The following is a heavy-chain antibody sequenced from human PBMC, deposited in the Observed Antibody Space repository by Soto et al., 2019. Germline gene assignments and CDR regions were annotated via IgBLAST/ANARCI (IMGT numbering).Heavy chain of an antibody. V-gene: IGHV4-59*01. Sequence: QVHFQESGPGLVKPSETLSLTCTVSGGSINNYYCNWVRQPPGKGLERIGSINYSGTTQYNPSLTSRVTISADRAKNQFSLKLNSVTAADTAVYYCAGDTYGMDVWGQGTTVTVSS. CDR2: INYSGTT. CDR3: AGDTYGMDV. J-gene: IGHJ6*02. CDR1: GGSINNYY.